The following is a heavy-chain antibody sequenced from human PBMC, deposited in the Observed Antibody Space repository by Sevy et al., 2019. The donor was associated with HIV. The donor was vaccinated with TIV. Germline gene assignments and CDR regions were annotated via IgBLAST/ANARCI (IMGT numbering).Heavy chain of an antibody. V-gene: IGHV4-59*12. J-gene: IGHJ4*02. Sequence: SETLSLTCTVSGGSISSYYWSWIRQPPGKGLEWIGYIYYSGSTNYNHSLKSRVTISVDTSKNQFYLKQSSVTAADTPVYYCARVGSPNSSSWWVTRPRIIDYWGQGTLVTVSS. D-gene: IGHD6-13*01. CDR3: ARVGSPNSSSWWVTRPRIIDY. CDR2: IYYSGST. CDR1: GGSISSYY.